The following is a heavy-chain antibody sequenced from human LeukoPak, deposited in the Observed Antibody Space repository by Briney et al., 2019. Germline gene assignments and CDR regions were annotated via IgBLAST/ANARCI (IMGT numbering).Heavy chain of an antibody. CDR1: GGSISSGDYY. J-gene: IGHJ6*02. CDR3: ARASRKDALDV. Sequence: SETLSLTCTVSGGSISSGDYYWSWIRQPPGKGLEWIGYIYYSGSTYYNPSLKSRVTISVGTSKNQFSLKLSSVTAADTAVYFCARASRKDALDVWGQGTTVTVSS. CDR2: IYYSGST. V-gene: IGHV4-30-4*01.